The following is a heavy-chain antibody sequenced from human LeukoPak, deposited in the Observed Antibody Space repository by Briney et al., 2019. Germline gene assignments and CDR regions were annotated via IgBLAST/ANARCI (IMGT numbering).Heavy chain of an antibody. Sequence: GGSLRLSCAASGFTFSNAWMSGVRRARGKGWEWGGRIKSKTDGGTTDYAAPVKGRFTISRDDSKNTLYLQMNSLKTEDTAVYYCTTLRGYFDYWGQGTLVTVSS. J-gene: IGHJ4*02. CDR2: IKSKTDGGTT. CDR3: TTLRGYFDY. CDR1: GFTFSNAW. V-gene: IGHV3-15*01. D-gene: IGHD3-10*01.